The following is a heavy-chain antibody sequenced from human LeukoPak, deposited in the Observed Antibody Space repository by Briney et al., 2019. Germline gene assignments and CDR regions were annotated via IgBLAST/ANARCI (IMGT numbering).Heavy chain of an antibody. J-gene: IGHJ4*02. D-gene: IGHD3-22*01. CDR1: GFTFSSYD. V-gene: IGHV3-53*01. CDR3: AREFSYDSSGYYFDY. CDR2: IHSGGST. Sequence: PGRSLRLSCVASGFTFSSYDMHWVRQAPGKGLEWVSVIHSGGSTYYADSVKGRFTISRDNSKNTLYLQMNSLRAEDTAVYYCAREFSYDSSGYYFDYWGQGTLVTVSS.